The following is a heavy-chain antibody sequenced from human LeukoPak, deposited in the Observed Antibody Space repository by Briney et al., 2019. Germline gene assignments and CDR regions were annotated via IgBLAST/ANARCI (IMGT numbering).Heavy chain of an antibody. CDR3: ARLAFCTNAVCFSNYYYSMDV. D-gene: IGHD2-8*01. J-gene: IGHJ6*03. CDR1: GYSFTSYW. CDR2: IYPDGSDT. Sequence: GESLKISCKGSGYSFTSYWIGGVRQMHGKGLEWMGIIYPDGSDTKYSPSFQGQVTISADKSISTAYLQWSSLKASDTAMYYCARLAFCTNAVCFSNYYYSMDVWGRGTTVTVSS. V-gene: IGHV5-51*01.